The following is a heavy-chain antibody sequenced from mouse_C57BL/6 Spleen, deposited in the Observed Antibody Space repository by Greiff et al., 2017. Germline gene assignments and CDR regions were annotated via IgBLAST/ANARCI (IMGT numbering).Heavy chain of an antibody. CDR1: GYTFTSYW. J-gene: IGHJ3*01. V-gene: IGHV1-59*01. CDR3: ASGGGLGRFAY. Sequence: QVQLQQPGAELVRPGTSVKLSCKASGYTFTSYWMHWVKQRPGQGLEWIGVIDPSDSYTNYNQKFKGKATLTVDTSSSTAYMQLSSLTSEDSAVYYCASGGGLGRFAYWGQGTLVTVSA. CDR2: IDPSDSYT.